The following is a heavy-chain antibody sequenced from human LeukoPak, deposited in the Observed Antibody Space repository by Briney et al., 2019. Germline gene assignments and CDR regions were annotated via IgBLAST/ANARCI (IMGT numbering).Heavy chain of an antibody. CDR1: GFTFSSYS. CDR2: ISGSSNTI. D-gene: IGHD3-3*01. Sequence: GGSLRLSCATSGFTFSSYSMNWVRQAPGKGLEWISYISGSSNTIYYAESVKGRFTISRGNDKNSLYLQMNSLRAEDTAVYYCAKDKGYDFWSGYVDYWGQGTLVTVSS. V-gene: IGHV3-48*01. J-gene: IGHJ4*02. CDR3: AKDKGYDFWSGYVDY.